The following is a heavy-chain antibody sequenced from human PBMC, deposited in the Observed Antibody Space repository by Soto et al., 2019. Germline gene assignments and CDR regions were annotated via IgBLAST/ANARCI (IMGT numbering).Heavy chain of an antibody. CDR2: ISYDGSNK. Sequence: GGSLRLSCAASGFTFSDYGIHWVRQAPGKGLEWVAVISYDGSNKYYADSLKGRFTISRDNTRNTLYLYMKSLRGDDTAVYYCAKVVYSGYDPSNNYYGMDVWGQGTTVTVSS. CDR1: GFTFSDYG. CDR3: AKVVYSGYDPSNNYYGMDV. J-gene: IGHJ6*02. D-gene: IGHD5-12*01. V-gene: IGHV3-30*18.